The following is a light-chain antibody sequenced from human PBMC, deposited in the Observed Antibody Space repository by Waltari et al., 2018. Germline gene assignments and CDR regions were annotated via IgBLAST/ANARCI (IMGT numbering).Light chain of an antibody. Sequence: EIVLTQSPGTLSLSPGERATLSCRASQSVSGSYLAWYQQKPGQAPRLLISGVSSRATGIPDRFSGSGSETDFTLTISRLEPEDFAVYYCQQYSSSPLAFGQGTKLEIK. CDR3: QQYSSSPLA. CDR1: QSVSGSY. CDR2: GVS. J-gene: IGKJ2*01. V-gene: IGKV3-20*01.